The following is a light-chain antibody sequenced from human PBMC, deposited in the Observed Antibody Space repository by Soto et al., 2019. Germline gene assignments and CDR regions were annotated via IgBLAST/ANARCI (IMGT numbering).Light chain of an antibody. CDR2: GAS. CDR1: QSISNH. Sequence: EIVMTQSPVTLSVSPGERDTLSCRASQSISNHLAWYQQKPGQAPRLLMYGASTRATGIPARFSGSGSGTEFTLTISCLQSEDVAVYYCQQYNNWPPRTFGQGTKLEIK. J-gene: IGKJ2*01. V-gene: IGKV3-15*01. CDR3: QQYNNWPPRT.